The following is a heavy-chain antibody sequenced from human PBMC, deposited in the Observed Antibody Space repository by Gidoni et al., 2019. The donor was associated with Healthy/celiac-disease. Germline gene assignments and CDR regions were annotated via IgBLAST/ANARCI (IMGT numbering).Heavy chain of an antibody. CDR3: AKDNDYGDGGLDY. J-gene: IGHJ4*02. Sequence: EVQLVESGGGLVKPGGSLRLSCAASGFTFSSYSMNWVRQAPGKGLEWVSSISSSSSYIYYADSVKGRFTISRDNAKNSLYLQMNSLRAEDTAVYYCAKDNDYGDGGLDYWGQGTLVTVSS. D-gene: IGHD4-17*01. V-gene: IGHV3-21*01. CDR2: ISSSSSYI. CDR1: GFTFSSYS.